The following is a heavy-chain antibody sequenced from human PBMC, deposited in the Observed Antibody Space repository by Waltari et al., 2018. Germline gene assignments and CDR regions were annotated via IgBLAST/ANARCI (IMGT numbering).Heavy chain of an antibody. Sequence: QVQLQESGPGLVKPSETLSLTCAVSGFSISRGYYWGWVRQPPGRGLEWIGSIYESGSNNHNPYLKSRVTISIDTSKNQFSLKLTSVTAADTAMYYCARGPVFKYYYHAFDIWGQGTMVTVSS. CDR2: IYESGSN. CDR1: GFSISRGYY. D-gene: IGHD3-22*01. V-gene: IGHV4-38-2*01. J-gene: IGHJ3*02. CDR3: ARGPVFKYYYHAFDI.